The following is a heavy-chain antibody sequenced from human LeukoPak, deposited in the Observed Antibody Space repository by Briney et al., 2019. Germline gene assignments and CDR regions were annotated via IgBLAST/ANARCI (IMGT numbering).Heavy chain of an antibody. J-gene: IGHJ6*03. CDR2: IYTSGST. CDR3: AREAGRMGRAYYYYMDV. V-gene: IGHV4-4*07. D-gene: IGHD3-16*01. CDR1: GGSISSYY. Sequence: SETLSLTCTVSGGSISSYYWSWIRQPAGKGLEWIGRIYTSGSTNYNPSLKSRVTMSVDTSKNQFSLKLSSVTAADTAVYYCAREAGRMGRAYYYYMDVWGKGTTVTVSS.